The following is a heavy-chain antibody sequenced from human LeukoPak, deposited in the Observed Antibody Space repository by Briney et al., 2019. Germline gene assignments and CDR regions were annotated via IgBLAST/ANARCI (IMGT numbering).Heavy chain of an antibody. Sequence: PSETLSLTCAVYGGSFSGYYWSWIRQPPGKGLEWIGEMNHSGSTNYNPSLKSRVTISVDTSKNQFSLKLSSVTAADTAVYYCARLLGPAVMGEYWFDPWGQGTLVTVSS. D-gene: IGHD2-2*01. J-gene: IGHJ5*02. CDR2: MNHSGST. CDR3: ARLLGPAVMGEYWFDP. V-gene: IGHV4-34*01. CDR1: GGSFSGYY.